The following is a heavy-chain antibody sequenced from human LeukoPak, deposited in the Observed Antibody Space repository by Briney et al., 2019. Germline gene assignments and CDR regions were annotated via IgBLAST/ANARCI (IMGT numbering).Heavy chain of an antibody. CDR2: ISYDGSNK. D-gene: IGHD3-22*01. J-gene: IGHJ4*02. Sequence: GGSLRLSCAASGFTFSRYWMSWVRQAPGKGLEWVAVISYDGSNKYYADSVKGRFTISRDNSKNTLYLQMNSLRAEDTAVYYCAKPRPYYDSSGDFDYWGQGTLVTVSS. CDR1: GFTFSRYW. V-gene: IGHV3-30*18. CDR3: AKPRPYYDSSGDFDY.